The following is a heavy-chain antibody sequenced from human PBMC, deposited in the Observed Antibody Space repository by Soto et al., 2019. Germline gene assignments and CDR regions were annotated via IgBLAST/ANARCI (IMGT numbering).Heavy chain of an antibody. CDR2: ISAYNGNT. CDR1: GYTFTSYG. Sequence: GASVKVSCKASGYTFTSYGISWVRQAPGQGLEWVGWISAYNGNTNYAQKLQGRVTMTTDTSTSTAYMELRSLRSDDTAVYYCARVGVFGVVSGWFDPWGQGTLVTVSS. V-gene: IGHV1-18*01. J-gene: IGHJ5*02. D-gene: IGHD3-3*01. CDR3: ARVGVFGVVSGWFDP.